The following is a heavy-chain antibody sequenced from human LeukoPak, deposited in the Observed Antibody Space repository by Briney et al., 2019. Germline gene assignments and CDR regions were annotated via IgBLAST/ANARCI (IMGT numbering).Heavy chain of an antibody. V-gene: IGHV3-30*18. J-gene: IGHJ4*02. Sequence: GRSLRHSCAASGFTFSSYGMHWVRQAPGKGLEWVAVISYDGSNKYYADSVKGRFTISRDNSKNTLYLQMNSLRAEDTAVYYCAKDRSLVVVAASFDYWGQGTLVTVSS. CDR3: AKDRSLVVVAASFDY. CDR2: ISYDGSNK. CDR1: GFTFSSYG. D-gene: IGHD2-15*01.